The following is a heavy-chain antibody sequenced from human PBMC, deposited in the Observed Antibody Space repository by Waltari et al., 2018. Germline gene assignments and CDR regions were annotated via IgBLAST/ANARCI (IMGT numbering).Heavy chain of an antibody. D-gene: IGHD3-22*01. CDR3: AREGEDYYYDASADGFDI. CDR1: GYTCTDDY. Sequence: QVQLVQSGAEVKKPGASVNVSCKASGYTCTDDYLHWVRQAPGQGLEWMGWINPNSGGTNYAQKFQGRVTMTSDTSIATAYMELSRLGSDDTAVYYCAREGEDYYYDASADGFDIWGQGTMVTVSS. V-gene: IGHV1-2*02. J-gene: IGHJ3*02. CDR2: INPNSGGT.